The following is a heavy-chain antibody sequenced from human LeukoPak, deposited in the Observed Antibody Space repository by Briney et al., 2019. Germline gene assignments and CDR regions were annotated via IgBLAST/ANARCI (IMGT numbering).Heavy chain of an antibody. CDR3: ASYEPYRLVAFDI. J-gene: IGHJ3*02. D-gene: IGHD1-14*01. CDR1: GYSISSSNW. CDR2: IYYSGST. V-gene: IGHV4-28*01. Sequence: KASDTLSLTCAVSGYSISSSNWWGWIRQPPGKGLEWIGYIYYSGSTYYNPSLKSRVTMSVDTSKNQFSLKLSSVTAADTAVYYCASYEPYRLVAFDIWGQGTMVTVSS.